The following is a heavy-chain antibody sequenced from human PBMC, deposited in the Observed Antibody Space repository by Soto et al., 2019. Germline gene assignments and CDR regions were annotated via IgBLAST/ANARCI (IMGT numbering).Heavy chain of an antibody. D-gene: IGHD3-9*01. J-gene: IGHJ4*02. Sequence: PGGSLRLSCAASGFTFSSYGMHWVRQAPGKGLEWVAVIWYDGSNKYYADSVKGRFTISRDNSKNTLYLQMNSLRAEDTAVYYCAGDPSDILTGYFTYFDYWGQGTLVTVSS. CDR3: AGDPSDILTGYFTYFDY. CDR1: GFTFSSYG. V-gene: IGHV3-33*01. CDR2: IWYDGSNK.